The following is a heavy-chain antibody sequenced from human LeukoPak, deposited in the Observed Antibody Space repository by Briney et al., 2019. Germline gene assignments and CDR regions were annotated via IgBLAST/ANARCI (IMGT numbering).Heavy chain of an antibody. J-gene: IGHJ6*03. D-gene: IGHD4-11*01. CDR1: GGTFSSYA. CDR3: ARASDSNEDYYYYMDV. CDR2: IIPIFGTA. V-gene: IGHV1-69*05. Sequence: ASVKVPCKXSGGTFSSYAISWVQQAPGQGLEWMGGIIPIFGTANYAQKFQGRVTITTDESTSTAYMELSSLRSEDTAVYYCARASDSNEDYYYYMDVWGKGTTVTVSS.